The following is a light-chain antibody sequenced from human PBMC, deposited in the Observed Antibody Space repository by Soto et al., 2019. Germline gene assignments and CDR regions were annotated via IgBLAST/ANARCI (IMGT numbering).Light chain of an antibody. V-gene: IGKV3-20*01. CDR3: QQYGSSPRT. CDR2: GAH. Sequence: ENVLTRSPGTLSMSPGARPILSFRASQSIRSHYLVWSQQKAGQAPRLLSSGAHNRAPGIPDRFSRSESGTDFTLIISRLEPEDVAVYYCQQYGSSPRTFGQGTKV. J-gene: IGKJ1*01. CDR1: QSIRSHY.